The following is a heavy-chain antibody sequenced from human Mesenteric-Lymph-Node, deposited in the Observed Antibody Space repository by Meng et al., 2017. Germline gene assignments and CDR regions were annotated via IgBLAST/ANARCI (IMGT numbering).Heavy chain of an antibody. J-gene: IGHJ6*02. CDR3: ARAIAAAGKSTVYYYYGMDV. V-gene: IGHV3-21*01. D-gene: IGHD6-13*01. CDR1: GFTFSSYS. Sequence: GGSLRLSCAASGFTFSSYSMNWVRQAPGKGLEWVSSISSSSSYIYYADSVKGRFTISRDNAKNSLYLQMNSLRAEDTAVYYCARAIAAAGKSTVYYYYGMDVWGQGTTVTVSS. CDR2: ISSSSSYI.